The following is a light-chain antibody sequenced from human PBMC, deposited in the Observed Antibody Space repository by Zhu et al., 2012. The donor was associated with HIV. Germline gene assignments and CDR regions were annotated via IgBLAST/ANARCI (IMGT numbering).Light chain of an antibody. J-gene: IGKJ4*01. CDR3: QQSSNWPPGLT. CDR2: GAS. CDR1: QSVSNN. V-gene: IGKV3-11*01. Sequence: EIVLTQSPATLSLSPGERATLSCRASQSVSNNLAWYQQKPGQAPRLLIYGASNRATGIAARFSGSGSRTDFTLTLSSLEPEDFAVYYCQQSSNWPPGLTFGGGTKVEIK.